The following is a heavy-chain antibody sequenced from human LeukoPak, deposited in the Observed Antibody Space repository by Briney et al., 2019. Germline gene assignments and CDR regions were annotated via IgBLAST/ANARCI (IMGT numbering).Heavy chain of an antibody. Sequence: ASVKVSCKASGYTYTGYYMHWVRQAPGQGLEWMGWINPNSGGTDYARKFQGRVTMTRDTSISTAYMELTSLRSDDTAVYYCARGGPVVVPATIPNPFDYWGQGTLVTVSS. CDR2: INPNSGGT. J-gene: IGHJ4*02. CDR3: ARGGPVVVPATIPNPFDY. V-gene: IGHV1-2*02. D-gene: IGHD2-2*01. CDR1: GYTYTGYY.